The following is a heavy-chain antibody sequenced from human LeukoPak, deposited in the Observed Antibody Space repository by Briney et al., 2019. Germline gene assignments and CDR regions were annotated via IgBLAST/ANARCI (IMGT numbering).Heavy chain of an antibody. CDR3: AREDSSSSTIDY. J-gene: IGHJ4*02. CDR2: INPDSGGT. Sequence: GASVKVSCKASGGTFSSYAISWVRQAPGQGLEWMGRINPDSGGTDYAQKFQGRVTMTRDTSITTAYMDLDRLRSDDTAVYYCAREDSSSSTIDYWGQGTLVTVSS. D-gene: IGHD6-6*01. V-gene: IGHV1-2*02. CDR1: GGTFSSYA.